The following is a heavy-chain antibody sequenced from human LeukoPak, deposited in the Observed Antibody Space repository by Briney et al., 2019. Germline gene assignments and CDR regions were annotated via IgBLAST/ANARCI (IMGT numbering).Heavy chain of an antibody. V-gene: IGHV3-30-3*01. D-gene: IGHD3-22*01. Sequence: GGSLRLSCAASGFTFSSYAMHWVRQAPGKGLEWVAVISYEGSNKYYADSVKGRFTISRDNSKNTLYLQMNSLRAEDTAVYYCAREGSGYYSDFDYWGQGTLVTVSS. J-gene: IGHJ4*02. CDR3: AREGSGYYSDFDY. CDR2: ISYEGSNK. CDR1: GFTFSSYA.